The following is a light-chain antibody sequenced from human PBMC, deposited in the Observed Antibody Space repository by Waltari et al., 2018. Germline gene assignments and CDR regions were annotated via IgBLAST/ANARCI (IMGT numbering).Light chain of an antibody. CDR3: QQYNSYPYT. Sequence: IQLTQSPSSLSASVGDSVTISCRASQSISDWLAWYQQKPGKAPKLLIYDASTLESGVPSRFSGSGSGTEFTLTISSLQPDDFATYYCQQYNSYPYTFGQGTKLEIK. J-gene: IGKJ2*01. V-gene: IGKV1-5*01. CDR2: DAS. CDR1: QSISDW.